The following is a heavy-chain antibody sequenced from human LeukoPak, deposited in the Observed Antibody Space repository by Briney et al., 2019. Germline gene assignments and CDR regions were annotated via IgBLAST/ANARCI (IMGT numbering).Heavy chain of an antibody. Sequence: SVKVSCKASGYTFTSYYMHWVRQAPGQGLEWMGRIIPIFGTANYAQKFQGRVTITTDESTSTAYMELSSLRSEDTAVYYCARRTQEYFDYWGQGTLVTVSS. CDR3: ARRTQEYFDY. D-gene: IGHD1-14*01. V-gene: IGHV1-69*05. J-gene: IGHJ4*02. CDR2: IIPIFGTA. CDR1: GYTFTSYY.